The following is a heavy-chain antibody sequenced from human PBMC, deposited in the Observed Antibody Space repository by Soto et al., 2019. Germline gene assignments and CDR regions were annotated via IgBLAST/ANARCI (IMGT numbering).Heavy chain of an antibody. Sequence: GGSLSLSSSASGFTFSSYAMHLVRQAPGKGLEWVAVISYDGSNKYYADSVKGRFTISRDNSKNTLYLQMNSLRAEDTAVYYCARDSNRVSSGMDVWGQGTTVTVSS. CDR3: ARDSNRVSSGMDV. CDR2: ISYDGSNK. V-gene: IGHV3-30-3*01. J-gene: IGHJ6*02. D-gene: IGHD2-8*01. CDR1: GFTFSSYA.